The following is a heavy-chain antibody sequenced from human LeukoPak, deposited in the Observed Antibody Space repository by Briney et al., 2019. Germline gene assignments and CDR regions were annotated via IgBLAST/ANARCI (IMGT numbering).Heavy chain of an antibody. J-gene: IGHJ3*02. D-gene: IGHD6-6*01. CDR2: ISSSGSYI. V-gene: IGHV3-21*01. Sequence: PGGSLRLSCAASGFTFSSYSMNWVRQAPGKGLEWVSSISSSGSYIYYADSVKGRFTISRDNAKNSLYLQMNSLRAEDTAVYYCARGESSSSGAFDIWGQGTMVTVSS. CDR3: ARGESSSSGAFDI. CDR1: GFTFSSYS.